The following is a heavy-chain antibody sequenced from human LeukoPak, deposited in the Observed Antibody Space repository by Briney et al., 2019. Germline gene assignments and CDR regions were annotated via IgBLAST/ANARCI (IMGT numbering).Heavy chain of an antibody. J-gene: IGHJ4*02. Sequence: GGSLRLSCAASGFTFSTYAMSWVRQAPGKGLEWVSGISGSGGSTYYADSVKGRFTISRDSSKNTVYLQMNSLRAEDTAVYYCARLTPAAGRLYFVDWGPGTLVTVSS. CDR1: GFTFSTYA. D-gene: IGHD6-13*01. CDR3: ARLTPAAGRLYFVD. V-gene: IGHV3-23*01. CDR2: ISGSGGST.